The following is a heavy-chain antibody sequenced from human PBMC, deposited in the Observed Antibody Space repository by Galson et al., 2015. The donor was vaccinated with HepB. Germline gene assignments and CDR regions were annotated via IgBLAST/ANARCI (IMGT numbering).Heavy chain of an antibody. CDR2: IKQDGSEK. CDR1: GFTFSSYW. CDR3: AREYSSGHWRFDY. D-gene: IGHD6-19*01. J-gene: IGHJ4*02. Sequence: SLRLSCAASGFTFSSYWMSWVRQAPGKGLEWVANIKQDGSEKYYVNSVKGRFTISRDNAKNSLYPQMNSLRAEDTAVYYCAREYSSGHWRFDYWGQGTLVTVSS. V-gene: IGHV3-7*03.